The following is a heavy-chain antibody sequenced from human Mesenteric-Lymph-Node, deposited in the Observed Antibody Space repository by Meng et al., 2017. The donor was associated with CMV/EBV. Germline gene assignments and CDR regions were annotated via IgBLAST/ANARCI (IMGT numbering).Heavy chain of an antibody. Sequence: GGSLRLSCAASGFTFNTYNMNWVRQAPGKGLEWVSSISSSSTFIYYADSMKGRFTISRDNSKNTLYLQMNSLRTEDTAVYYCAKTPSSTGEWGLGTLVTVSS. CDR2: ISSSSTFI. CDR3: AKTPSSTGE. J-gene: IGHJ4*02. D-gene: IGHD2-2*01. V-gene: IGHV3-21*01. CDR1: GFTFNTYN.